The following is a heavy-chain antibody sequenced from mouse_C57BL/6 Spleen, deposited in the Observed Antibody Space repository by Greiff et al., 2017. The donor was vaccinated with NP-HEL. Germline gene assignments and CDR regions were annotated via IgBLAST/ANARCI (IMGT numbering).Heavy chain of an antibody. V-gene: IGHV1-69*01. J-gene: IGHJ4*01. CDR1: GYTFTSYW. CDR2: IDPSDSYT. CDR3: ARSPYGSSPYYAMDY. D-gene: IGHD1-1*01. Sequence: QVQLQQSGAELVMPGASVKLSCKASGYTFTSYWMHWVKQRPGQGLEWIGEIDPSDSYTNYNQKFKGKSTLTVDKSSSTAYMQLSSLTSEDSAVYYCARSPYGSSPYYAMDYWGQGTSVTVSS.